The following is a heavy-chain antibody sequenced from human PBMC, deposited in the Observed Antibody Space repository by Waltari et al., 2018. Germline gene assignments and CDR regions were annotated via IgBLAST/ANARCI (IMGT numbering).Heavy chain of an antibody. D-gene: IGHD6-13*01. CDR2: ISWNSGSI. J-gene: IGHJ4*02. CDR1: GFTFDAYA. CDR3: ARGSSWYGGFDY. V-gene: IGHV3-9*03. Sequence: EVQLVESGGGLVQPGRSLRLSCAASGFTFDAYAMHWVRQAPGKGLEWVSGISWNSGSIGYADSVKGRFTISRDNAKNSLYLQMNSLRAEDMALYYCARGSSWYGGFDYWGQGTLVTVSS.